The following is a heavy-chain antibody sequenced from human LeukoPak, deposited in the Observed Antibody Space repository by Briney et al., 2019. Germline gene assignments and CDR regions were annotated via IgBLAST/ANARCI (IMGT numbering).Heavy chain of an antibody. CDR3: ASLSRGYFDY. CDR2: IYYSGST. J-gene: IGHJ4*02. CDR1: GGSINSYY. D-gene: IGHD3-10*01. Sequence: SETLSLTCTVSGGSINSYYWSWIRQPPGKGLEWIGYIYYSGSTNYNPSLKSRVTISVDASKNQFSLKLSSVTAADTAVYYCASLSRGYFDYWGQGTLVTVSS. V-gene: IGHV4-59*01.